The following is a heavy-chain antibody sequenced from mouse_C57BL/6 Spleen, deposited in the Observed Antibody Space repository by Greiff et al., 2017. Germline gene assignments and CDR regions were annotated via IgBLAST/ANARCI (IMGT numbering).Heavy chain of an antibody. CDR1: GFTFSSYA. J-gene: IGHJ3*01. CDR2: ISDGGSYT. V-gene: IGHV5-4*01. CDR3: ARDGSSWFAY. Sequence: EVHLVESGGGLVKPGGSLKLSCAASGFTFSSYAMPWVRQTPEKRLEWVATISDGGSYTYYPDNVKGRFTISRDNAKNNLYLQMSHLKSEDTAMYYCARDGSSWFAYWGQGTLVTVSA.